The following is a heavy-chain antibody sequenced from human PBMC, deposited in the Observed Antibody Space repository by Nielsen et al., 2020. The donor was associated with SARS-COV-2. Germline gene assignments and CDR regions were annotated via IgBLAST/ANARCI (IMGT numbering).Heavy chain of an antibody. J-gene: IGHJ4*02. Sequence: GGSLRLSCAASGFIVSTNYMSWVRQAPGKGLEWVSVMYSGGTTYYADSVKGRFTISRHYSRDTLYLQMNSLRVDDTAVYFCARVAGVAATSSSGFDLWGQGTLVTVSS. CDR1: GFIVSTNY. CDR2: MYSGGTT. V-gene: IGHV3-53*04. D-gene: IGHD6-19*01. CDR3: ARVAGVAATSSSGFDL.